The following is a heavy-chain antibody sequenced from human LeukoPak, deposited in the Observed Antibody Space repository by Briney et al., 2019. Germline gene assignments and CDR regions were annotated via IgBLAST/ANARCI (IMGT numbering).Heavy chain of an antibody. V-gene: IGHV3-23*01. CDR3: AKEAVVAASMYYFDY. Sequence: PEGSLRLSCAASGFTFSSYAMSWVRQAPGKGLDWVSAISRSGGDTHYADSVKGRFTISRDNSQNTLFLHMNNLRAEDTAIYYCAKEAVVAASMYYFDYWGHGTLVTVSS. J-gene: IGHJ4*01. D-gene: IGHD2-15*01. CDR2: ISRSGGDT. CDR1: GFTFSSYA.